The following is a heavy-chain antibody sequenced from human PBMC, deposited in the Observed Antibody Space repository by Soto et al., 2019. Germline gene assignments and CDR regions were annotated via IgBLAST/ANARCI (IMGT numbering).Heavy chain of an antibody. V-gene: IGHV1-69*12. D-gene: IGHD2-2*01. CDR3: ARDLRCISASWYRVFHDV. Sequence: QVQLVQSGAEVKKPGSSVKVSCKASGGTFSSYAISWVRQAPGQGLEWMGGIIPIFGTANYAQKFQGRVTINAYESTSTDYMELSSLRSEDTAVYYCARDLRCISASWYRVFHDVWGQGTTVTVSS. J-gene: IGHJ6*02. CDR2: IIPIFGTA. CDR1: GGTFSSYA.